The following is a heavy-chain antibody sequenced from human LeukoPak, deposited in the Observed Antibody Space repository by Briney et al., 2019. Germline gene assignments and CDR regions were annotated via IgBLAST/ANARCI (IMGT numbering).Heavy chain of an antibody. Sequence: VASVKVSCKASGFTFTSSAMQWVRQARGQRLEWIGWIVVGSGNTNYAQKFQERVTITRDMSTSTAYMELSSLRSEDTAVYYCARDPRDSSGYYYGDAFDIWGQGTIVTVSS. V-gene: IGHV1-58*02. CDR3: ARDPRDSSGYYYGDAFDI. CDR1: GFTFTSSA. D-gene: IGHD3-22*01. J-gene: IGHJ3*02. CDR2: IVVGSGNT.